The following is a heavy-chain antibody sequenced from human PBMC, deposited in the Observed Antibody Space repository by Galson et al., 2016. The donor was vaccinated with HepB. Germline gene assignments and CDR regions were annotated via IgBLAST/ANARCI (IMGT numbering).Heavy chain of an antibody. Sequence: SCKASGGTFSTYAISWVRQAPGQGLEWMGGIIPMFGTADYAQKFQGSVAITADESTSTAYMELSSLRSEDTAVYYCARVEDVVAATPGLYYYGMDVWGQGTTVTVSS. J-gene: IGHJ6*02. D-gene: IGHD2-15*01. V-gene: IGHV1-69*01. CDR3: ARVEDVVAATPGLYYYGMDV. CDR2: IIPMFGTA. CDR1: GGTFSTYA.